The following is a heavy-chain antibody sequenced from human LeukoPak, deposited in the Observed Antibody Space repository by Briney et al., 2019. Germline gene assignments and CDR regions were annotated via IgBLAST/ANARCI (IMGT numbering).Heavy chain of an antibody. CDR3: AKGYTYYDILTGYYRSYAFDI. V-gene: IGHV3-23*01. Sequence: PGGSLRLSCAASGFTFSSYAMSWVRQAPGKGLEWVSAISGSGGSTYYADSVKGRFTISRDNSKNTLYLQMNSLRAEDTAVYYCAKGYTYYDILTGYYRSYAFDIWGQGTMVTVSS. CDR2: ISGSGGST. CDR1: GFTFSSYA. J-gene: IGHJ3*02. D-gene: IGHD3-9*01.